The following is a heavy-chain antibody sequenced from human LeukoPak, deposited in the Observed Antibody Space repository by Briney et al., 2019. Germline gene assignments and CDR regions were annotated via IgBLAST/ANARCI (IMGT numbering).Heavy chain of an antibody. Sequence: GGSLRLSCAASGFTFSSYAMHWVRQAPGKGLEWVAVISNDGTKKYYADSVKGRFTVSKDNSKNTLYPQMSSLRPEDTAVYYCARDRAVRGVDFDYWGQGTLVTVSS. V-gene: IGHV3-30*03. CDR3: ARDRAVRGVDFDY. CDR2: ISNDGTKK. CDR1: GFTFSSYA. D-gene: IGHD3-10*01. J-gene: IGHJ4*02.